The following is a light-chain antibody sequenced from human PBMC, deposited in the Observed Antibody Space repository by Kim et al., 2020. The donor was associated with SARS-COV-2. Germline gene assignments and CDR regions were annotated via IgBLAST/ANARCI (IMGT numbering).Light chain of an antibody. CDR1: KLGDRY. CDR2: QDT. Sequence: VAPGKTASITCSGDKLGDRYTSWYQQKPGQSPLLVIYQDTKRPSGIPERFSGSTSGNTATLTITGAQAMDEADYYCQAWDSSTLYVFGPGTKVTVL. J-gene: IGLJ1*01. V-gene: IGLV3-1*01. CDR3: QAWDSSTLYV.